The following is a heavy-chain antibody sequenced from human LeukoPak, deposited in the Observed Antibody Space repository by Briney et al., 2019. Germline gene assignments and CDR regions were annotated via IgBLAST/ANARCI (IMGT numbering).Heavy chain of an antibody. CDR2: IIPIFGTA. CDR3: AREGTLWFGELLVGVNYMDV. V-gene: IGHV1-69*13. J-gene: IGHJ6*03. CDR1: GGTFSSYA. D-gene: IGHD3-10*01. Sequence: GASVKVSCKASGGTFSSYAISWVRQAPGQGLEWMGGIIPIFGTANYAQKFQGRVTITADESTSTAYMELSSLRSEDTAVYYCAREGTLWFGELLVGVNYMDVWGKGTTVTISS.